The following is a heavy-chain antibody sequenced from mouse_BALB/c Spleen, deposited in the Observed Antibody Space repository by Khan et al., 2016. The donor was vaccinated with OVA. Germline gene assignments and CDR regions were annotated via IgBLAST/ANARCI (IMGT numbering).Heavy chain of an antibody. J-gene: IGHJ2*01. Sequence: QVQLKESGPGLVAPSQSLSITCTVSGFSLTNYGIHWVRQPPGKGLEWLGVIWAGGSTKDNSALMSSLSIITDNSKRQVFLELNSLQTDDTAMYYCAREAYYTYECGTYHFDYWGQGTTLTVSA. CDR3: AREAYYTYECGTYHFDY. CDR1: GFSLTNYG. CDR2: IWAGGST. D-gene: IGHD2-14*01. V-gene: IGHV2-9*02.